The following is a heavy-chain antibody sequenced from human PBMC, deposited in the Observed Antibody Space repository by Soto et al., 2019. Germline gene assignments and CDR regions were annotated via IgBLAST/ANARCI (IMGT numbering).Heavy chain of an antibody. Sequence: EVQLLDSGGGLVQPGGSLRLSCAASGFTFSNYAMTWVRQGPGKGLEWVSGISGSGGRSYYADSVKGRFSISRENSKSPLYLQMNSLRPEDTPVYYCAKAYFVWSSEQPYYFDYWGQGTLVTVSS. V-gene: IGHV3-23*01. CDR3: AKAYFVWSSEQPYYFDY. CDR1: GFTFSNYA. J-gene: IGHJ4*02. D-gene: IGHD3-16*01. CDR2: ISGSGGRS.